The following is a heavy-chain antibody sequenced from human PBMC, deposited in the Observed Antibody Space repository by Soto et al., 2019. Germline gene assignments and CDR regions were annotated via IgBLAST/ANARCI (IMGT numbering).Heavy chain of an antibody. J-gene: IGHJ6*02. Sequence: ASVKVSCKASGFTFTSSAVQWVRQARGQRLEWIGWIVVGSGNTNYAQKFQERVTITRDMSTSTAYMELSSLRSEDTAVYYCAASEQTNYYYYGMDVWGQGTTVTVSS. D-gene: IGHD1-26*01. CDR3: AASEQTNYYYYGMDV. CDR2: IVVGSGNT. CDR1: GFTFTSSA. V-gene: IGHV1-58*01.